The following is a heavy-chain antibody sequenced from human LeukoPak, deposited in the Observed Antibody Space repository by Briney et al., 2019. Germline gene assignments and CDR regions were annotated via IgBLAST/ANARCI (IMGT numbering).Heavy chain of an antibody. D-gene: IGHD2-15*01. Sequence: APVKVSCKASGYRFTGYYMHWVRQAPGQGLEWMGCINPNSGGTNYAQKFQGRVTMTRDTSISTAYMELSRLRSDDTAVYYCARGTEGGSSNWFDPWGQGTLVTVSS. CDR1: GYRFTGYY. CDR3: ARGTEGGSSNWFDP. V-gene: IGHV1-2*02. J-gene: IGHJ5*02. CDR2: INPNSGGT.